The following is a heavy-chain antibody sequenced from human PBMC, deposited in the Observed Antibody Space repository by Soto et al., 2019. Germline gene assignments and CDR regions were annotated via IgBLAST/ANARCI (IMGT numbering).Heavy chain of an antibody. V-gene: IGHV3-74*01. Sequence: VGSLRLSCAVSGFTLSNYWVHWVRQAPGKGLVWVSHINTDGSSINYADSVKGRFTISRDNAKNTLYLQMNSLRAEDTAVYYCVRDIAYCSGGSCYTYALDVWGQRTTVTVSS. CDR2: INTDGSSI. D-gene: IGHD2-15*01. CDR1: GFTLSNYW. CDR3: VRDIAYCSGGSCYTYALDV. J-gene: IGHJ6*02.